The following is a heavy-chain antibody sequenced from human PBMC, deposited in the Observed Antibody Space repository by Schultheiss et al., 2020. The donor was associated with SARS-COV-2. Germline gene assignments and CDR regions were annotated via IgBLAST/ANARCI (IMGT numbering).Heavy chain of an antibody. CDR1: GYAFIGFY. Sequence: ASVKVSCKASGYAFIGFYIHWLRQAPGQGLEWMGWISPHNGNTKYAQELQGRVTMTTDTSTSTAYMELRSLRSDDTAVYYCARDMADYYYGMDVWGQGTTVTVSS. CDR3: ARDMADYYYGMDV. CDR2: ISPHNGNT. D-gene: IGHD5-24*01. V-gene: IGHV1-18*04. J-gene: IGHJ6*02.